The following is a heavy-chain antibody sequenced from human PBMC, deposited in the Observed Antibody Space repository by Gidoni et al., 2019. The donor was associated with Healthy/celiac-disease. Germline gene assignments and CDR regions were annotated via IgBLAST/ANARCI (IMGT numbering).Heavy chain of an antibody. CDR3: ARDGGWELPSWYFDL. Sequence: QVQLQESGPGLVKPSETLSLTCTVSGGSISSYYWSWIRQPPGKGLEWIGYIYYSGSTNYNPSLKSRVTISVDTSKNQFSLKLSSVTAADTAVYYCARDGGWELPSWYFDLWGRGTLVTVSS. J-gene: IGHJ2*01. D-gene: IGHD1-26*01. V-gene: IGHV4-59*01. CDR1: GGSISSYY. CDR2: IYYSGST.